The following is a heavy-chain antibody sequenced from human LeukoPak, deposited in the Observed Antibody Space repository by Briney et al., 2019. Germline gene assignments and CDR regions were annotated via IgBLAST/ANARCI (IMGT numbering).Heavy chain of an antibody. D-gene: IGHD3-10*01. CDR1: GFTFTNYA. CDR2: INAGNGDT. J-gene: IGHJ4*02. CDR3: ARYSGSGGLDY. V-gene: IGHV1-3*01. Sequence: GGSLRLSCAASGFTFTNYALHWVRQAPGQGLEWMGWINAGNGDTKYSQKFQGRVTFTRDTSASTAYVDLSSLISEDATVYYCARYSGSGGLDYWGQGTLVTVSS.